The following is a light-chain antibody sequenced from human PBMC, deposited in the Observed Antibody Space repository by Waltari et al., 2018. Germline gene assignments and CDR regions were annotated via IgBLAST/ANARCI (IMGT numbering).Light chain of an antibody. CDR2: GAS. Sequence: SCRASQSVSRTLAWYQQKPGQAPRILIYGASTRATGIPDRFSGGGSGTDFSLTISRLEPEDFAVYYCQHYVRLPATFGQGTKVEIK. CDR3: QHYVRLPAT. V-gene: IGKV3-20*01. J-gene: IGKJ1*01. CDR1: QSVSRT.